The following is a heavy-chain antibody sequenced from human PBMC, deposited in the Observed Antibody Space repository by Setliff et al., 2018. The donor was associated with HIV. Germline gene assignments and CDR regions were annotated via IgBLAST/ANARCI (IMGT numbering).Heavy chain of an antibody. V-gene: IGHV4-59*11. CDR2: IYYSGST. CDR1: GGSISSHY. Sequence: SGTLSLTCTVSGGSISSHYWSWIRQPPGKGLEWIGYIYYSGSTNYNPSLKSRVTISVDTSKNQLSLKLSSVTAADTAVYYCARDRGSSYYYYYMDVWGKGTTVTVSS. D-gene: IGHD6-6*01. J-gene: IGHJ6*03. CDR3: ARDRGSSYYYYYMDV.